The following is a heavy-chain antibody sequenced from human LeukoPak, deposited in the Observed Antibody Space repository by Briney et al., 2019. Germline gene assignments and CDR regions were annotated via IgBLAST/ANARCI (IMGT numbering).Heavy chain of an antibody. Sequence: PGGSLRLSCAASGFTFSSYAMSWVRQAPGKGLEWVSAIRGSGDRTHYADSVKGRFTNSRDNSKNTLYLQMNSLRAEDTAVYYCAKDSKIVGATFRSYHYMDVWGKGTAVTVSS. CDR3: AKDSKIVGATFRSYHYMDV. V-gene: IGHV3-23*01. CDR1: GFTFSSYA. CDR2: IRGSGDRT. D-gene: IGHD1-26*01. J-gene: IGHJ6*03.